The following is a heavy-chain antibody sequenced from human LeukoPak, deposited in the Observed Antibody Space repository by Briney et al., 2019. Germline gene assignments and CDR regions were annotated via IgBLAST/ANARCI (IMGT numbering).Heavy chain of an antibody. Sequence: WGSLRLSCAASGFTFSNYKMNWVRQAPGKGLEWVSFISTSSTTIYYADSVKGRFTISRDNAENTLYLQINSLRDEDTAVYYCARGGVGRYDFFDYWGQGTLVTVSS. D-gene: IGHD1-26*01. CDR3: ARGGVGRYDFFDY. J-gene: IGHJ4*02. CDR1: GFTFSNYK. CDR2: ISTSSTTI. V-gene: IGHV3-48*02.